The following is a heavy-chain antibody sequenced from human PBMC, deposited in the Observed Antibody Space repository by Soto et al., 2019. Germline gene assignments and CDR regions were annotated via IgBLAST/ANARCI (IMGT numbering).Heavy chain of an antibody. CDR2: IKQDGSEK. V-gene: IGHV3-7*01. Sequence: EVQLLESGGGLVQPGGSLRLSCAASGFTFSNYAMHWVRQAPGKGLEWVANIKQDGSEKYYVDSVKGRFTISRDNAKNSLYLQMNSLRAEDTAVYYCARPHYYDTSGFDYWGQGTLVTVSS. D-gene: IGHD3-22*01. CDR1: GFTFSNYA. CDR3: ARPHYYDTSGFDY. J-gene: IGHJ4*02.